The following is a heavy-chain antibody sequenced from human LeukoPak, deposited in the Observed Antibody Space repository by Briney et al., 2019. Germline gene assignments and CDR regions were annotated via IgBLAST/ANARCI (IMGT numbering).Heavy chain of an antibody. CDR2: ISSSGSTI. D-gene: IGHD5-12*01. CDR1: GFTFSSYE. Sequence: PGGSLRLSCAASGFTFSSYEMNWVRQAPGKGLEWVSYISSSGSTIYYADSVKGRFTISRDNAKNSLYLQMNSLRAEDTAVYYCARRSSYLPRAWLKRGYYFDYWGQGTLVTVSS. J-gene: IGHJ4*02. V-gene: IGHV3-48*03. CDR3: ARRSSYLPRAWLKRGYYFDY.